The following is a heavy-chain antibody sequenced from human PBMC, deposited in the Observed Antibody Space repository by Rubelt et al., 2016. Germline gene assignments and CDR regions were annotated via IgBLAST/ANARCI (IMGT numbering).Heavy chain of an antibody. Sequence: QVQLQESGPGLVKPSETLSLTCAVSGGSISTYYWSWIRQPPGKGLEWIGYIYYSGSANYNPSLKSRVTISVDTSKNQFSLKRTSVTATDTAVYYCARHESAGSSGPFDDWGQGTQVTVSS. D-gene: IGHD6-13*01. CDR1: GGSISTYY. CDR3: ARHESAGSSGPFDD. J-gene: IGHJ4*02. CDR2: IYYSGSA. V-gene: IGHV4-59*08.